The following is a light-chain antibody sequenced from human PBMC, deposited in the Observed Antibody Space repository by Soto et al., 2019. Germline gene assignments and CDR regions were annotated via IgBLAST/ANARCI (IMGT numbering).Light chain of an antibody. Sequence: QPVLTQSPSASASLGASVKLTCTLSSGHSSYAIAWHQQQPEKGPRYLMKLSSDGSHSKGDGIPDRFSGSSSGAERYLTISSLQSEDEADYYCQTWDNGIRVFGGGTKLTVL. CDR3: QTWDNGIRV. J-gene: IGLJ2*01. V-gene: IGLV4-69*01. CDR1: SGHSSYA. CDR2: LSSDGSH.